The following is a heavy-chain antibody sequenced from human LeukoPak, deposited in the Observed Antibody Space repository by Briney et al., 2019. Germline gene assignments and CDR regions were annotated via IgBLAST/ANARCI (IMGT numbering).Heavy chain of an antibody. J-gene: IGHJ5*02. CDR2: IYPGDSDT. CDR3: ARPNLWFGEFYGFDP. D-gene: IGHD3-10*01. CDR1: GYSFTSYW. Sequence: PGESLKISCKASGYSFTSYWIGWVRQMPGKGLEWMGIIYPGDSDTRYTPSFQGQVTISADKSISTAYLQWSSLKASDSAMYYCARPNLWFGEFYGFDPWGQGTLVTVSS. V-gene: IGHV5-51*01.